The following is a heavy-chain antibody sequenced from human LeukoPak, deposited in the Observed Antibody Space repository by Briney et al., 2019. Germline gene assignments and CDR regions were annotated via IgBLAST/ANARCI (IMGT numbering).Heavy chain of an antibody. V-gene: IGHV1-2*02. D-gene: IGHD3-10*01. CDR2: INPKSGDT. Sequence: ASVTVSCKASGYTFTDYYMHWVRQAPGQGLEWMGWINPKSGDTNFAQKFQGRVTMTRDTSITKAYMERSRLTSDDTSVYYCARDYYGSGSFSGHWGQGTLVTVSS. CDR3: ARDYYGSGSFSGH. J-gene: IGHJ4*02. CDR1: GYTFTDYY.